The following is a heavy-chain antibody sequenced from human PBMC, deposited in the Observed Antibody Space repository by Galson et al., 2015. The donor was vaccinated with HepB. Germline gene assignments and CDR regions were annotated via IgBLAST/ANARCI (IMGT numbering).Heavy chain of an antibody. V-gene: IGHV1-69*06. CDR3: ARDRLVVRPVEFGFGGRDHGMDV. Sequence: SVKVSCKASGGTFNSYVISWVRQAPGQGLEWMGGIIPISGTSNYAQKFQDRVTITADKSMSTAYMELSSLRSGDTAVYYCARDRLVVRPVEFGFGGRDHGMDVWGQGTTVTVSS. CDR1: GGTFNSYV. CDR2: IIPISGTS. D-gene: IGHD3-22*01. J-gene: IGHJ6*02.